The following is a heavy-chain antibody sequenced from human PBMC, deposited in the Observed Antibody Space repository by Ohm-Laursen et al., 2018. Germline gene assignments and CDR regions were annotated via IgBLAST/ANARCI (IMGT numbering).Heavy chain of an antibody. Sequence: GSSVKVSCKTSGGTFSSYAISWVRQATGQGLEWMGWMNPNSANTGYAQKFQGRVTMTRNPSISTAYMELSSLRSEDTAVYYCAGAGENFYYGSREGMDVWGQGTTVTVSS. CDR1: GGTFSSYA. J-gene: IGHJ6*02. V-gene: IGHV1-8*02. CDR2: MNPNSANT. D-gene: IGHD3-10*01. CDR3: AGAGENFYYGSREGMDV.